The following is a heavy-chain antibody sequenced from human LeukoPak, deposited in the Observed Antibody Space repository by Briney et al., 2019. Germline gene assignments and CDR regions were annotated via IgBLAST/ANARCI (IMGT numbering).Heavy chain of an antibody. CDR1: GGSFSGYY. CDR2: INHSGST. D-gene: IGHD2-2*02. J-gene: IGHJ6*02. CDR3: ARGQYCSSTSCYSTHLLSSRRYYYYGMDV. V-gene: IGHV4-34*01. Sequence: SETLSLTCAVYGGSFSGYYWSWIRQPPGKGLEWIGGINHSGSTNYNPSLKSRVTISVDTSKNQFSLKLSSVTAADTAVYYCARGQYCSSTSCYSTHLLSSRRYYYYGMDVWGQGTTVTVSS.